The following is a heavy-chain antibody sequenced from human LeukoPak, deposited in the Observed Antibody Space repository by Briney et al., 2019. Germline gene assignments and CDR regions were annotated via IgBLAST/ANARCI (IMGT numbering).Heavy chain of an antibody. V-gene: IGHV4-4*07. CDR1: GGSITSYY. Sequence: PSETLSLTCTFSGGSITSYYWSWIRQPAGKGLEWIGRIHTSGSTNYNPSLRSRVAMSVDTSKNQFSLKLSPVTAADTAVYYCAREAWDSRGYPPPRSGWYFDLWGRGTLVTVSS. CDR2: IHTSGST. CDR3: AREAWDSRGYPPPRSGWYFDL. J-gene: IGHJ2*01. D-gene: IGHD3-22*01.